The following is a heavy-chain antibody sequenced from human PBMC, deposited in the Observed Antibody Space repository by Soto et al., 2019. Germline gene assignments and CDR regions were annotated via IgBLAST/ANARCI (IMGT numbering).Heavy chain of an antibody. D-gene: IGHD3-16*01. Sequence: EVQLLESGGGLVQPGGSLRLSCAASGFTFSSYAMSWVRQAPGKGLEWVSAVSGSATSTYYADSVKGRFTISRDNSQNTLYPQMNSLRAEDTAVYYCAKAGGVGPYYSYGLNLWGQGTTVTVSS. V-gene: IGHV3-23*01. CDR1: GFTFSSYA. CDR3: AKAGGVGPYYSYGLNL. J-gene: IGHJ6*02. CDR2: VSGSATST.